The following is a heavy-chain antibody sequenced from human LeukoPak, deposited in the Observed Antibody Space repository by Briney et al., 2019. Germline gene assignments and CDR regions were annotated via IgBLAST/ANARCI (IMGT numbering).Heavy chain of an antibody. CDR3: AKEGGYCSSSSCSDYFDY. Sequence: GGSLRLSCAASVFIFGNHAMSWVRQAPGKGLEWVSTISGSGGSTYYAESVKGRCTLSRDNSKDTLYLKLNSLRVEDTAVYYCAKEGGYCSSSSCSDYFDYWGQGSLVTVSS. V-gene: IGHV3-23*01. D-gene: IGHD2-2*01. CDR1: VFIFGNHA. J-gene: IGHJ4*02. CDR2: ISGSGGST.